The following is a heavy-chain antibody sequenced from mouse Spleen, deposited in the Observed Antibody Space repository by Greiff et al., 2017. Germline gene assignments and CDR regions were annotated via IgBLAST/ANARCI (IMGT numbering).Heavy chain of an antibody. J-gene: IGHJ4*01. Sequence: VKLMESGAELVKPGASVKISCKASGYAFSSYWMNWVKQRPGKGLEWIGQIYPGDGDTNYNGKFKGKATLTADKSSSTAYMQLSSLTSEDSAVYFCARSMVVARDYAMDYWGQGTSVTVSS. V-gene: IGHV1-80*01. D-gene: IGHD1-1*01. CDR2: IYPGDGDT. CDR1: GYAFSSYW. CDR3: ARSMVVARDYAMDY.